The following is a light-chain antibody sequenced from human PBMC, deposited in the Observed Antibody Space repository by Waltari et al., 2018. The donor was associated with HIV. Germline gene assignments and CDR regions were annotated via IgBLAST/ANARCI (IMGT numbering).Light chain of an antibody. CDR2: GAS. J-gene: IGKJ1*01. V-gene: IGKV3-20*01. CDR3: QQFVTSPLT. CDR1: QSVSTTY. Sequence: EIVLTQSPGTLSLSPGQRAALSCRASQSVSTTYLAWYQQKPGQAPRLLIYGASTRATGIPDRFSGSGSGTDFTLTTSRLEPEDFAVYYCQQFVTSPLTFGQGTKVEIK.